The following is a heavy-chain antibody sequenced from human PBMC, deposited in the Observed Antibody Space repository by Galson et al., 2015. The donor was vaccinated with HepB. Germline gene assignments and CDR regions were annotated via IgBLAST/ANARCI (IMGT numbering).Heavy chain of an antibody. D-gene: IGHD6-6*01. Sequence: CAISGDSVSSNSAAWNWIRQSPSRGLEWLGRTHYRSKWYNDYAVSVKSRITINPDTSKNQFSLQLNSVTPEDTAVYYCARSREYSSSSGEFDPWGQGTLVTVSS. J-gene: IGHJ5*02. V-gene: IGHV6-1*01. CDR3: ARSREYSSSSGEFDP. CDR1: GDSVSSNSAA. CDR2: THYRSKWYN.